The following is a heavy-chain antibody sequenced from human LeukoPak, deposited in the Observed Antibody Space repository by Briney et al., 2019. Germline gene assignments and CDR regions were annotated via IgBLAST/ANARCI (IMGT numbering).Heavy chain of an antibody. Sequence: PGGSLRLSCAASGFTFSSYSMNWVRQAPGKGLEWASSISSSGSYIYYADSVKGRFTISRDNAKNSLYLQMNSLRAEDTAVYYCASGYSGSYYYWGQGTLVTVSS. CDR2: ISSSGSYI. CDR3: ASGYSGSYYY. CDR1: GFTFSSYS. J-gene: IGHJ4*02. V-gene: IGHV3-21*01. D-gene: IGHD1-26*01.